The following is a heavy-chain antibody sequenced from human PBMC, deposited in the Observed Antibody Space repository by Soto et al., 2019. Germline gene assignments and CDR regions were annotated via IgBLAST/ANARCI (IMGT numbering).Heavy chain of an antibody. CDR3: ARENIRFGELLPIDY. J-gene: IGHJ4*02. Sequence: ASVKVSCKASGYTFTSYYMHWVRQAPGQGLEWMGIINPSGGSTSYAQKFQGRVTMTRDTSTSTVYMELSSLRSEDTAVYYCARENIRFGELLPIDYWGQGTLVTVSS. V-gene: IGHV1-46*01. CDR1: GYTFTSYY. CDR2: INPSGGST. D-gene: IGHD3-10*01.